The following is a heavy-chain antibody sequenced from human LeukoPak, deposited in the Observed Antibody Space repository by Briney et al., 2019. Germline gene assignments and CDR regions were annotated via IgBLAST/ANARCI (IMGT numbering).Heavy chain of an antibody. Sequence: ASVKVSCKASGYTFTSYGISWVRQAPGQGLEWMGWISAYNGNTNSAQKLQGRVTMTTDTSTSTAYMELRSLRSDDTAVYYCARGQAARTSAYYYYYGMDVWGQGTTVTVSS. V-gene: IGHV1-18*01. D-gene: IGHD6-6*01. CDR2: ISAYNGNT. J-gene: IGHJ6*02. CDR1: GYTFTSYG. CDR3: ARGQAARTSAYYYYYGMDV.